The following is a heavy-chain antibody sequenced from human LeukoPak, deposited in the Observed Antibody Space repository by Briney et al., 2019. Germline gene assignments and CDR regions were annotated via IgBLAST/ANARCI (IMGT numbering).Heavy chain of an antibody. CDR1: GFTFSSCG. CDR2: ISGSGDST. J-gene: IGHJ4*02. V-gene: IGHV3-23*01. CDR3: ARTLGYCSGGRCWKSKYAYYFDY. D-gene: IGHD2-15*01. Sequence: GGSLRLSCAASGFTFSSCGMSWVRQAPGKGLEWVSLISGSGDSTYYADSVKGRFTVSRDNSKNTLYLQMNSLRAEDTAVYYCARTLGYCSGGRCWKSKYAYYFDYWGQGTLVTVSS.